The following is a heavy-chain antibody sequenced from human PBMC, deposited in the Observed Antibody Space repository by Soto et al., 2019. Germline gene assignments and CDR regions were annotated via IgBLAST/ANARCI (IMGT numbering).Heavy chain of an antibody. V-gene: IGHV3-23*01. CDR2: ISGSGGST. J-gene: IGHJ4*02. Sequence: GGSLRLSCAASGFTFSSYAMSWVRQAPGKGLEWVSAISGSGGSTYYADSVKGRFTISRDNSKNTLYLQMNSLRAEDTAVYYCAKAGPPSRRQLRYFDQEFDYWGQGTLVTVSS. CDR1: GFTFSSYA. D-gene: IGHD3-9*01. CDR3: AKAGPPSRRQLRYFDQEFDY.